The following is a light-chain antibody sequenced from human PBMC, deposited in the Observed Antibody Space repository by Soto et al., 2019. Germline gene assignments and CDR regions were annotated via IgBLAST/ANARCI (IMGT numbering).Light chain of an antibody. J-gene: IGKJ1*01. V-gene: IGKV3-15*01. CDR1: QSVNSN. Sequence: EIVITQSPATLSVSPGERATLSCRASQSVNSNLAWYQQKPGQAPSLLIYAASTRASGVPARFSGSGSGTEFIFTISSLQSEDFAVYYCQQYNFWPQTFGQGTKVDIK. CDR3: QQYNFWPQT. CDR2: AAS.